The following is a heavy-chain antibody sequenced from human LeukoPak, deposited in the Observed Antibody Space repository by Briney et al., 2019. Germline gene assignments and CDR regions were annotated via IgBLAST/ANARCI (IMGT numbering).Heavy chain of an antibody. D-gene: IGHD2-15*01. CDR1: RGSISSGNNY. Sequence: SETLSLTCTVSRGSISSGNNYWSWIRHPAGKGLEWIRRCHTRGSTNYNTSLKSRVIISVDTSKNQFSLKLNSVTAADTAVYYCARVDGSCSGGSCPSGNWFDPWGQGTLVTVS. CDR2: CHTRGST. J-gene: IGHJ5*02. V-gene: IGHV4-61*02. CDR3: ARVDGSCSGGSCPSGNWFDP.